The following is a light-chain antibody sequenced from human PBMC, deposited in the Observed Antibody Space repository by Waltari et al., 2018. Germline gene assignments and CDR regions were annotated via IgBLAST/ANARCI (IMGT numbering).Light chain of an antibody. J-gene: IGLJ2*01. CDR3: SSYAGNNILI. Sequence: QSALTQPPSASGSPGQAVTISCTGTSSDIGAIDDVSWYQQYSGKSPKLLIYEVTKRPSGVPGRFSGSKSGYTASLTVSGLQPEDEADYYCSSYAGNNILIFGGGTKLTVL. CDR2: EVT. V-gene: IGLV2-8*01. CDR1: SSDIGAIDD.